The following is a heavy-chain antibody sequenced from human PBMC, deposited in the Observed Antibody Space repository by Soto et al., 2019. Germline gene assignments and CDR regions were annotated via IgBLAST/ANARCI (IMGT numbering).Heavy chain of an antibody. CDR2: IYDSGST. CDR3: ALKTYIDFWSDRNCFDP. J-gene: IGHJ5*02. CDR1: GGSISSGDYY. V-gene: IGHV4-30-4*01. D-gene: IGHD3-3*01. Sequence: NPSETLSLTCTVSGGSISSGDYYWSWIRQPPGKGLEWIGYIYDSGSTYYNPSLKTRVTISVDTSKNQFSLELSSVTAADTAVYYCALKTYIDFWSDRNCFDPWGQGTLVTVSS.